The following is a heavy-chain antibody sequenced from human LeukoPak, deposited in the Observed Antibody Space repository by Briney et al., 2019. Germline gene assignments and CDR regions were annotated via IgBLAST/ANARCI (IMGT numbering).Heavy chain of an antibody. CDR3: VSERAGAFEI. J-gene: IGHJ3*02. V-gene: IGHV3-15*01. CDR2: IKSRGDGGAI. CDR1: GLTLSNAW. Sequence: GGSLRLSCAASGLTLSNAWLNWVRQTPGKGMEWVGLIKSRGDGGAIDHAEPVKGRFAISRDDTRNTLFLQMNSLKIEDTAIYYCVSERAGAFEIWGPGTMVTVSS.